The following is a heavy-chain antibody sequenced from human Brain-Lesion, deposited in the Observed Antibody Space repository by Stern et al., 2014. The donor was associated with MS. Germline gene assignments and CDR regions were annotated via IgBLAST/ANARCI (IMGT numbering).Heavy chain of an antibody. CDR3: ARFPASRPHVFDS. CDR2: SDHSGST. Sequence: QVQLQESGPGLVKPSGTLSLTCAVSGGSISSSNWWSWVRQSPGKGLEWIGESDHSGSTIYNPSLKSRVTETVEKPKTRFPLNLRSVTAADTAVYFCARFPASRPHVFDSWGQGTLVTVSS. CDR1: GGSISSSNW. J-gene: IGHJ4*02. D-gene: IGHD6-13*01. V-gene: IGHV4-4*02.